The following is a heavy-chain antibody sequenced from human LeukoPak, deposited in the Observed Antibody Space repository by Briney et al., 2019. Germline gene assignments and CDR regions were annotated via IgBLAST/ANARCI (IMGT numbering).Heavy chain of an antibody. CDR3: ARDRWELPFDY. CDR1: GYTFTSYG. J-gene: IGHJ4*02. V-gene: IGHV1-18*01. CDR2: ISAYNGNT. Sequence: GASVKVSYKASGYTFTSYGISWVRQAPGQGLEWMGWISAYNGNTNYAQKPQGRVTMTTDTSTSTAYMELRSLRSDDTAVYYCARDRWELPFDYWGQGTLVTVSS. D-gene: IGHD1-26*01.